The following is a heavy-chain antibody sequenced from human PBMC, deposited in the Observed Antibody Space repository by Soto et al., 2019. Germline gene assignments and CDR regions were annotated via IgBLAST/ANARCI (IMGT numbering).Heavy chain of an antibody. Sequence: PGESLKISCKGSGYSFTNYWIGWVRQMPGKGLEWMGIIYPGDSDTRYSPSFQGQVTISADKSISTAYLQWSSLKASDTAMYYCARRLAAAGEYYYYYYYGMDVWGQGTTVTVSS. D-gene: IGHD6-13*01. CDR2: IYPGDSDT. CDR3: ARRLAAAGEYYYYYYYGMDV. V-gene: IGHV5-51*01. J-gene: IGHJ6*02. CDR1: GYSFTNYW.